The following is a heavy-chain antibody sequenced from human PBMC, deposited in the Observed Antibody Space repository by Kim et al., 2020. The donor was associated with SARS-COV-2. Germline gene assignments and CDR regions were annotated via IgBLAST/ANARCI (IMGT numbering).Heavy chain of an antibody. J-gene: IGHJ4*02. CDR3: ARVYIWGSNRIDY. D-gene: IGHD3-16*02. Sequence: ADSVTGRVTTSRDNAMNSLYLQMNSLRVEDTAVYYGARVYIWGSNRIDYWGQGTLVTVSS. V-gene: IGHV3-48*03.